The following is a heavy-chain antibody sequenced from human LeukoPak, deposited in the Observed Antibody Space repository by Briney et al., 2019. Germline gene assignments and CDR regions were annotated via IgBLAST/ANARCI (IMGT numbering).Heavy chain of an antibody. J-gene: IGHJ4*02. CDR3: AKGDNYDFWSGYLEY. CDR2: ISYDGSNK. D-gene: IGHD3-3*01. Sequence: PGGSLRLSCAASGFTFSSYGMHWVRQAPGKGLEWVAVISYDGSNKYYADSVKGRFTISRDNSKNTLYLQMNSLRAEDTAVYYCAKGDNYDFWSGYLEYWGQGTLVTVSS. V-gene: IGHV3-30*18. CDR1: GFTFSSYG.